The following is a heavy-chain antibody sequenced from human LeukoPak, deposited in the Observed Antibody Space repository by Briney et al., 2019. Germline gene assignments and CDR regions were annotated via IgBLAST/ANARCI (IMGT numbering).Heavy chain of an antibody. CDR2: ISGSGGST. J-gene: IGHJ3*02. Sequence: GGSLRLSCAASGFTVSSNYMSWVRQAPGKGLEWVSAISGSGGSTYYADSVKGRFTISRDNSKNTLYLQMNSLRAEDTAVYYCAKAKRPSSGAFDIWGQGTMVTVSS. D-gene: IGHD1-26*01. CDR1: GFTVSSNY. CDR3: AKAKRPSSGAFDI. V-gene: IGHV3-23*01.